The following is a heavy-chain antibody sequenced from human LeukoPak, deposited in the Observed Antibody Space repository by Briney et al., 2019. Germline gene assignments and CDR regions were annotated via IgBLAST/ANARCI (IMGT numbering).Heavy chain of an antibody. V-gene: IGHV1-46*01. CDR3: ARDGTEGLDIVVVPAANWFDP. J-gene: IGHJ5*02. Sequence: ASVKVSCKASGYTFTSYYMHWVRQAPGQGLEWMGIINPSGGSTSYAQKFQGRVTMTRDMSTSTVYMELSSLRSEDTAVYYCARDGTEGLDIVVVPAANWFDPWGQGTLVTVSS. CDR1: GYTFTSYY. D-gene: IGHD2-2*01. CDR2: INPSGGST.